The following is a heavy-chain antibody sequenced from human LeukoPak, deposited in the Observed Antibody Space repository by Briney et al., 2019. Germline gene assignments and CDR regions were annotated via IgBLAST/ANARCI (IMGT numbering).Heavy chain of an antibody. CDR3: VKEWAILGQPIFDA. J-gene: IGHJ5*02. V-gene: IGHV3-23*01. Sequence: GGSLRLSCAASGFTFGSYAVSWVRQAPGKGLEWVAGLSGSGDNTFYADSVKGRFTISRDNSRNTLYLQMNSLRGEDTAVYHCVKEWAILGQPIFDAWGQGILVTVSS. CDR2: LSGSGDNT. CDR1: GFTFGSYA. D-gene: IGHD2-2*02.